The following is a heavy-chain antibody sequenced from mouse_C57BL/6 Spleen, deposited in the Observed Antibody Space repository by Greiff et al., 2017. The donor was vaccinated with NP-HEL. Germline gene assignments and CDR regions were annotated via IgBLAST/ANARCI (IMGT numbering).Heavy chain of an antibody. Sequence: EVMLVESGGGLVQPKGSLKLSCAASGFSFNTYAMNWVRQAPGKGLEWVARIRSKSNNYATYYADSVKDRFTISRDDSESMLYLQMNNLKTEDTAMYYCVGHGVRGRSLYYAMDYWGQGTSVTVSS. D-gene: IGHD1-1*01. V-gene: IGHV10-1*01. CDR2: IRSKSNNYAT. J-gene: IGHJ4*01. CDR1: GFSFNTYA. CDR3: VGHGVRGRSLYYAMDY.